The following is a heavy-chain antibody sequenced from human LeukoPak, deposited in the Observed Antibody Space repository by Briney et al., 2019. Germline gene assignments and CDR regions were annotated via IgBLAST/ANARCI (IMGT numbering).Heavy chain of an antibody. Sequence: SEALSLTCTVSGGSISSYYWSWIRQPPGKGLEWIGYIYYSGSTNYNPSLKSRVTISVDRSKNQFSLKLSSVTAADTAVYYCARVNSLYYYGMDVWGQGTTVTVSS. V-gene: IGHV4-59*12. J-gene: IGHJ6*02. CDR2: IYYSGST. D-gene: IGHD4-4*01. CDR3: ARVNSLYYYGMDV. CDR1: GGSISSYY.